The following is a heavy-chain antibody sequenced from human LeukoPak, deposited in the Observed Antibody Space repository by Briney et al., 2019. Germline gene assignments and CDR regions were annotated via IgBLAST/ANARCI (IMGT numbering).Heavy chain of an antibody. Sequence: ASVKVSCKVSGYTLTELSMHWVRQAPGKGLEWMGGFDPEDGETIYAQKFQGRVTMTEDTSTDTAYMELSSLRSEDTAVYYCALITMVRGVPWLRSRSYDYWGQGTLVTVSS. CDR2: FDPEDGET. CDR1: GYTLTELS. CDR3: ALITMVRGVPWLRSRSYDY. J-gene: IGHJ4*02. D-gene: IGHD3-10*01. V-gene: IGHV1-24*01.